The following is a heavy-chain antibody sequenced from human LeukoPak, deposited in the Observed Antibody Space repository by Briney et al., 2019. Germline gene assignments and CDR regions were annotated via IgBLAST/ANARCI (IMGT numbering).Heavy chain of an antibody. Sequence: SETLSLTCTVSGGSISSYYWSWIRQPPGKGLEWIGNIYYSGSTNYNPSLKSRVTISVDASKNQFSLKLSSVTAADTAVYYCARADSTDKYYFDYWGQGTLVTVSS. J-gene: IGHJ4*02. V-gene: IGHV4-59*01. CDR3: ARADSTDKYYFDY. D-gene: IGHD3-22*01. CDR1: GGSISSYY. CDR2: IYYSGST.